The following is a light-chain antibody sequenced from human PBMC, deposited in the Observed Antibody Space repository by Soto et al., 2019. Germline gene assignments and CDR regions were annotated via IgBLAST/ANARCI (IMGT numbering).Light chain of an antibody. J-gene: IGKJ5*01. CDR2: GAS. Sequence: DIQMTQSPSSLSASVVDRVTITCRASQSISRYLNWYQQKPGKAPKLMIYGASSLQSGVPSRFSGSGSGTNFTLPISKQQPEDFTTYYCQQNYNTLITFGQGTRLEIK. CDR3: QQNYNTLIT. CDR1: QSISRY. V-gene: IGKV1-39*01.